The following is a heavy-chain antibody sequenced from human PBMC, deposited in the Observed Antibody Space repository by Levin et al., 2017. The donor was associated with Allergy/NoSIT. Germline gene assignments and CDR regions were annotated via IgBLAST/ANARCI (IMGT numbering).Heavy chain of an antibody. CDR1: GGSISGFY. Sequence: SETLSLTCTVSGGSISGFYWSWIRQPPGKELEWVAYIYNSATTNYNPSLKSRLSISVDTSRNQISLKLTSVTAADTAVYYCARLGPPGAYAFDIWGQGTMVTVSS. V-gene: IGHV4-59*01. CDR2: IYNSATT. CDR3: ARLGPPGAYAFDI. D-gene: IGHD3/OR15-3a*01. J-gene: IGHJ3*02.